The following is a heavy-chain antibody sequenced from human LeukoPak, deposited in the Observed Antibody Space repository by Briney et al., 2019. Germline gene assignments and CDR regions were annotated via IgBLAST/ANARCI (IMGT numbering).Heavy chain of an antibody. V-gene: IGHV4-30-4*08. CDR3: ASGSPTVAS. CDR1: GGSISSGDYY. Sequence: SETLSLTCTVSGGSISSGDYYWSWIRQPPGKGLEWIGYITYYNPSLKSRVTISVYTSKNQFSLKLSSVTAADTAVYYCASGSPTVASWGQGTLVTVSS. J-gene: IGHJ5*02. CDR2: IT. D-gene: IGHD4-11*01.